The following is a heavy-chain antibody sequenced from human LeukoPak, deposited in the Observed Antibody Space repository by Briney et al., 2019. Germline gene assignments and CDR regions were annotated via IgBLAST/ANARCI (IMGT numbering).Heavy chain of an antibody. CDR2: INQDGREK. CDR1: GFIFRNYW. CDR3: AVATRSFLPDYC. V-gene: IGHV3-7*01. J-gene: IGHJ4*02. Sequence: GGSLRLSCAASGFIFRNYWMSWVRQAPGKGLEWVAIINQDGREKHYVDSVKGRFTISRDNAKDSMYLQMNSRRAEDTALYYCAVATRSFLPDYCWGQGTLVTVSS. D-gene: IGHD5-12*01.